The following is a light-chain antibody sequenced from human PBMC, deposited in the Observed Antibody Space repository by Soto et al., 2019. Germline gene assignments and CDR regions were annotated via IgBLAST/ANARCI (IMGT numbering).Light chain of an antibody. J-gene: IGLJ1*01. CDR3: SSYTSSSTLEV. CDR2: DVI. CDR1: SSDVGGYNY. Sequence: QSALTQPASVSGSPGQSITISCTGTSSDVGGYNYVSWYQQHPGKAPKLMVYDVIDRPSGVSNRFSGSKSGNTASLTISGLQAEDEADYDCSSYTSSSTLEVFGTGTKVTVL. V-gene: IGLV2-14*03.